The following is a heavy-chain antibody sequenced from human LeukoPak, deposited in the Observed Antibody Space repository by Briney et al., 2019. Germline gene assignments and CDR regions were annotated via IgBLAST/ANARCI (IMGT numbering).Heavy chain of an antibody. J-gene: IGHJ4*02. D-gene: IGHD6-13*01. CDR2: ISVSDTT. CDR1: GFIFSSYA. V-gene: IGHV3-23*01. Sequence: GGSLRLSCAASGFIFSSYAMSWVRQAPGKGLEWISAISVSDTTYYSDSVKGRFTISRDNSKNTLYLQMNSLRAEDTAVYYCALSGGSNWYVLECWGQGTLVTVSS. CDR3: ALSGGSNWYVLEC.